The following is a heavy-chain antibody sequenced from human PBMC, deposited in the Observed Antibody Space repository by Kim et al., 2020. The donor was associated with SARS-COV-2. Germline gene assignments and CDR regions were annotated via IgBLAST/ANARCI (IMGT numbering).Heavy chain of an antibody. CDR1: GYTFTSYG. J-gene: IGHJ6*02. CDR2: INTDTDNT. V-gene: IGHV1-18*01. D-gene: IGHD6-6*01. Sequence: ASVKVSCKTSGYTFTSYGISWVRQAPGQGLEWMGWINTDTDNTKYAQSFQGRISVTTVTSTTTAYMELRSLRPDDTAVYFCARNGKRIAGMRYFSYQKAMDVWGPGTTVIVSS. CDR3: ARNGKRIAGMRYFSYQKAMDV.